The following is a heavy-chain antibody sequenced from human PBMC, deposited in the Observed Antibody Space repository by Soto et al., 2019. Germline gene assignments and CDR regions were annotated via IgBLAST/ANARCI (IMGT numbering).Heavy chain of an antibody. CDR1: GFTFSSYG. D-gene: IGHD3-22*01. J-gene: IGHJ4*02. Sequence: QVQLVESGGGVVQPGRSLRLSCAASGFTFSSYGMHWVRQAPGKGLEWVAVISYDGSNKYYADSVKGRFTISRDNSKNTLYLQMNSLRAEDTAVYYCAKTITMRAADNYWGQGTLVTVSS. V-gene: IGHV3-30*18. CDR2: ISYDGSNK. CDR3: AKTITMRAADNY.